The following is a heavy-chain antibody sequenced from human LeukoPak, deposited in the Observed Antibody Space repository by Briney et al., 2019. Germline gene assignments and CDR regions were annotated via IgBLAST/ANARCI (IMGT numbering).Heavy chain of an antibody. CDR3: AKDPGYSGYDDYFDY. CDR1: AFTFSSYG. Sequence: PGGSLRLSCAASAFTFSSYGMSWVRQAPGKGLEWVSAISGSGGSTYYADSVKGRFTISRDNSKNTLYLQMNSLRAEDTAVYYCAKDPGYSGYDDYFDYWGQGTLVTVSS. CDR2: ISGSGGST. D-gene: IGHD5-12*01. J-gene: IGHJ4*02. V-gene: IGHV3-23*01.